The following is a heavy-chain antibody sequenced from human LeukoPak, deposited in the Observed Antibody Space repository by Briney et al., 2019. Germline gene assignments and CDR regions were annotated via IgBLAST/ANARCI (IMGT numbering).Heavy chain of an antibody. CDR2: ISAYNGNT. CDR3: ATGPRLVVVTTSRGYYYYGMDV. CDR1: GYTFTSYG. D-gene: IGHD3-22*01. V-gene: IGHV1-18*01. J-gene: IGHJ6*02. Sequence: ASVKVSCKASGYTFTSYGISWVRQAPGQGLEWMGWISAYNGNTNYAQKLQGRVTMTTDTSTSTAYMELSSLRSEDTAVYYCATGPRLVVVTTSRGYYYYGMDVWGQGTTVTVSS.